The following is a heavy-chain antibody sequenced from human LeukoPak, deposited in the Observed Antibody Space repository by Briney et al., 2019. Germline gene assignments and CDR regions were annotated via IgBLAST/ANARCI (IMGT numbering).Heavy chain of an antibody. V-gene: IGHV1-2*02. Sequence: ASVKVSCKASVYTFTGYYMHWVRQAPGQGLEWMGWINPNSGGTNYAQKFQGRVTMTRDTSISTAYMELSRLRSDDTAVYYCAKNYYGSGSYYQRNLFFDYWGQGTLVTVSS. J-gene: IGHJ4*02. CDR3: AKNYYGSGSYYQRNLFFDY. CDR1: VYTFTGYY. CDR2: INPNSGGT. D-gene: IGHD3-10*01.